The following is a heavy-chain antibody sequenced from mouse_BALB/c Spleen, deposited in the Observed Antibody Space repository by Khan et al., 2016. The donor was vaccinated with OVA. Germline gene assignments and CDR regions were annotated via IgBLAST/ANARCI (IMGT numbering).Heavy chain of an antibody. CDR1: GFSLTNYG. D-gene: IGHD1-1*02. Sequence: VELVESGPGLVQPSQSLSITCTVSGFSLTNYGVHWVRQSPGKGLEWLGVIWSGGITDYNATFISRLSISTDISKSQVFFKMNSLQANDTAIYYCAKNRNGYFDYWGQGTTLTVSS. CDR2: IWSGGIT. J-gene: IGHJ2*01. CDR3: AKNRNGYFDY. V-gene: IGHV2-2*02.